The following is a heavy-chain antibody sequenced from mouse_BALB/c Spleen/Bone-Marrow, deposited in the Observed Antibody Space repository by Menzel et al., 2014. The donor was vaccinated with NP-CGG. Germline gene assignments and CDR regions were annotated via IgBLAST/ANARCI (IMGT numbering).Heavy chain of an antibody. CDR3: ARSGYFYYFDY. J-gene: IGHJ2*01. CDR1: GYSITSDYT. V-gene: IGHV3-2*02. Sequence: EVHLVESGPGLVKPSQSLSLTCTVTGYSITSDYTWNWIRQFPGNELEWMGYINYSGSTSYNPSLKSRISITRGTSKNQFFLQLNSVTTEDTATYYCARSGYFYYFDYWGQGTTLTVSS. CDR2: INYSGST.